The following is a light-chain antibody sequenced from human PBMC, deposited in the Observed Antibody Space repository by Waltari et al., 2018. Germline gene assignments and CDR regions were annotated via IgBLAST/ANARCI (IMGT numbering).Light chain of an antibody. Sequence: QSALTQPASVSGSPGKSITISCTGTSSDVGGYNPVSWYQQHPGKAPKLIIYDVSSRPSGVANRVFGSQSGNTAAVTILGLHAEDEAGYYCSSYSTNITPFVVGAGTKVTVL. J-gene: IGLJ1*01. CDR2: DVS. CDR1: SSDVGGYNP. CDR3: SSYSTNITPFV. V-gene: IGLV2-14*03.